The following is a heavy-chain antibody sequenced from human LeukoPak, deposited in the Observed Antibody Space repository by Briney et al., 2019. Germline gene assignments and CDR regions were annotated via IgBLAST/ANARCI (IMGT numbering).Heavy chain of an antibody. CDR3: ARERVSDYYDSSGYDY. D-gene: IGHD3-22*01. V-gene: IGHV4-31*03. CDR1: GGSISSGGYY. Sequence: SETLSLTCTVSGGSISSGGYYWSWIRQHPGKGLEWIGYIYYSGSTYYNPSHKSRVTISVDTSKNQFSLKLSSVTAADTAVYYCARERVSDYYDSSGYDYWGQGTLVTVSS. CDR2: IYYSGST. J-gene: IGHJ4*02.